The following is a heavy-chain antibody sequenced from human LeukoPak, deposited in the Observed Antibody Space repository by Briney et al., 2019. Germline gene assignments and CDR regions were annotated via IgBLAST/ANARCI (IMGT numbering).Heavy chain of an antibody. CDR2: ISYDGSNK. CDR3: ARDKYYGSGSYQYYGMDV. Sequence: GGSLRLSCAASGFTFSSYAMHWVRQAPGKELEWVAVISYDGSNKYYADSVKGRFTISRDNSKNTLYLQMNSLRAEDTAVYYCARDKYYGSGSYQYYGMDVWGQGTTVTVSS. J-gene: IGHJ6*02. D-gene: IGHD3-10*01. CDR1: GFTFSSYA. V-gene: IGHV3-30-3*01.